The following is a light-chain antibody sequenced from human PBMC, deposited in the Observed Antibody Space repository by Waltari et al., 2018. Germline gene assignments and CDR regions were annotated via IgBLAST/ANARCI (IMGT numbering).Light chain of an antibody. CDR3: CSYAGSRTYV. J-gene: IGLJ1*01. CDR1: SSAFGNFNL. V-gene: IGLV2-23*02. CDR2: EVS. Sequence: QSALTQPASVSGSPGQSITISSTGPSSAFGNFNLVSWYQQHPGKVPKLIIYEVSKQPSGVSNHFSGSKSGNTASLTISGLRAEDEADYYCCSYAGSRTYVFGTGTKVTVL.